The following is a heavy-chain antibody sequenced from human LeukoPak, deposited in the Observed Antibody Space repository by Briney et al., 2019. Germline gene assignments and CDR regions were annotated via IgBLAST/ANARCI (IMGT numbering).Heavy chain of an antibody. CDR3: TRELSGSQDY. Sequence: PSETLSLTCTVSGGSISSSSYYWGWIRQPPGKGLEWIGSIYYSGSTYYKPSLKSRVTISVDTSKKKFSLKVSSVTAADTAVYYCTRELSGSQDYWGQGTLVTVSS. V-gene: IGHV4-39*07. CDR1: GGSISSSSYY. CDR2: IYYSGST. J-gene: IGHJ4*02. D-gene: IGHD3-22*01.